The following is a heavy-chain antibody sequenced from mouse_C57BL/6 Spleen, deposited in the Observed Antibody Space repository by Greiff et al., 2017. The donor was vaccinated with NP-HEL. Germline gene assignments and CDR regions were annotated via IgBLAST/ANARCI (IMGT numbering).Heavy chain of an antibody. CDR1: GYTFTDYN. Sequence: EVQLQQSGPELVKPGASVKIPCKASGYTFTDYNMDWVKQSHGKSLEWIGDINPNNGGTIYNQKFKGKATLTVDKSSSTAYMAVRSLTSEDTAVYYCARGGYDYYAMDYWGQGTSVTVSS. CDR2: INPNNGGT. D-gene: IGHD2-2*01. V-gene: IGHV1-18*01. CDR3: ARGGYDYYAMDY. J-gene: IGHJ4*01.